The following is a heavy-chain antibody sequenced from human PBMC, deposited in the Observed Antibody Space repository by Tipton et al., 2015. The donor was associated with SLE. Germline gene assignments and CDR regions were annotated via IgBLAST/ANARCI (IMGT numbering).Heavy chain of an antibody. CDR3: AREVVAHDAFDI. V-gene: IGHV4-39*07. J-gene: IGHJ3*02. Sequence: TLSLTCAVSGGSISSSSYYWGWIRQPPGKGLEWIGSIYYSGSTYYNPSLKSRVTISVDTSKNQFSLKLSSVTAADTAVYYCAREVVAHDAFDIWGQGTMVTVSS. CDR1: GGSISSSSYY. CDR2: IYYSGST. D-gene: IGHD2-15*01.